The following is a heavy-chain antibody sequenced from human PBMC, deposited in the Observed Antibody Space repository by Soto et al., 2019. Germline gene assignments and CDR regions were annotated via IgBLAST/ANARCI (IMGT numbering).Heavy chain of an antibody. D-gene: IGHD3-16*02. V-gene: IGHV4-38-2*02. CDR2: IYHSGST. CDR1: GYSIGSVYY. CDR3: ARDRDNYVWGSYRLDAFDI. Sequence: SETLALTSSVSGYSIGSVYYWGLIRPPPWKGMEWIGSIYHSGSTYYNPSLKSRVTISVDTSKNQFSLKLSSVTAADTAVYYCARDRDNYVWGSYRLDAFDIWGQGEMVTGSS. J-gene: IGHJ3*02.